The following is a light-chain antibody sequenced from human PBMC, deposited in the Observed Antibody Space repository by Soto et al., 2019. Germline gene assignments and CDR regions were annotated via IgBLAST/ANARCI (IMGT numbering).Light chain of an antibody. CDR2: RND. CDR1: TSNIGGNY. V-gene: IGLV1-47*01. CDR3: AAWDDSLNVDV. Sequence: QSVLSQPPSVSGTPGQRVTIPCSGGTSNIGGNYVFWYQHVPGTAPKLLIYRNDQRPSGVPERFSGSKSDTSASLAISGLRSEDEGDYHCAAWDDSLNVDVFGGGTKLTVL. J-gene: IGLJ3*02.